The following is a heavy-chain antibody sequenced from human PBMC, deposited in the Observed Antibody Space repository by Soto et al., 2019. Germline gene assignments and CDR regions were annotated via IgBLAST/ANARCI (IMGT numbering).Heavy chain of an antibody. CDR1: GGTFSSYA. J-gene: IGHJ6*02. Sequence: SVKVSCKASGGTFSSYAISWVRQAPGQGLEWMGGIIPIFGTANYAQKFQGRVTITADKSTSTAYMELSSLRSEDTAVYYCARVPFIAAAVNGMDVWGQGTTVTVSS. V-gene: IGHV1-69*06. D-gene: IGHD6-13*01. CDR3: ARVPFIAAAVNGMDV. CDR2: IIPIFGTA.